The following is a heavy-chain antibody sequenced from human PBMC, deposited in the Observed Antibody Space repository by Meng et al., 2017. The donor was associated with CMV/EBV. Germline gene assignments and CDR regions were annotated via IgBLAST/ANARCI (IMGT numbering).Heavy chain of an antibody. CDR2: INSDGSST. D-gene: IGHD3-22*01. V-gene: IGHV3-74*01. J-gene: IGHJ3*02. Sequence: GESLKISCAASGFTFSSYWLHWVRQAPGKGLVWVSRINSDGSSTSYADSVKGRFTISRDNAKNTLYLQMNSLRAEDTAVYYCARDRGTYYYDSSGYYYEGADAFDIWGQGTMVTVSS. CDR1: GFTFSSYW. CDR3: ARDRGTYYYDSSGYYYEGADAFDI.